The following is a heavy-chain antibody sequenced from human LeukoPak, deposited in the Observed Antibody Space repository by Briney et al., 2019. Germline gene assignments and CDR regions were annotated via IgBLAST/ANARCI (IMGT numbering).Heavy chain of an antibody. J-gene: IGHJ3*02. CDR2: INPSGGST. Sequence: ASVKVSCETSGYTFTGYYMHWVRQAPGQGLEWMGIINPSGGSTSYAQKFQGRVTMTRDTSTSTVYMELSSLRSEDTAVYYCFWSDHAFDIWGQGTMVTVSS. V-gene: IGHV1-46*01. CDR3: FWSDHAFDI. D-gene: IGHD2-8*02. CDR1: GYTFTGYY.